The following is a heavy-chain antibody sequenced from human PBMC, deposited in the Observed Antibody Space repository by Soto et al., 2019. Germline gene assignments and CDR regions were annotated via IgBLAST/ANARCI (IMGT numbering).Heavy chain of an antibody. CDR2: IYYSGST. CDR3: ASGERFDY. D-gene: IGHD1-1*01. V-gene: IGHV4-30-4*01. J-gene: IGHJ4*02. Sequence: QVQLQESGPGLVKPSQTLSLTCTVSGGSISSGDYYLSWIRQPPGKGREWIGYIYYSGSTYYNPSLTSRATISADTSKNQLTRKRSSVTAADSAVYYCASGERFDYWGQGTLVTVSS. CDR1: GGSISSGDYY.